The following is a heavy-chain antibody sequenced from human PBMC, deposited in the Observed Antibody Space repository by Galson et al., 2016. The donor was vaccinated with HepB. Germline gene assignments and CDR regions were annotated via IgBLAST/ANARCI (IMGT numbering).Heavy chain of an antibody. Sequence: SLRLSCAASGFPFRSYAMSWVRQAPGRGLEWVSTISVSVDSTYYADSFKGRFTITRDNSKNTLFLQMSSLRAEGTAIYYCAGLAHCGGDCYHGGFYRWGQGTMVTVSS. J-gene: IGHJ3*01. D-gene: IGHD2-21*02. CDR1: GFPFRSYA. V-gene: IGHV3-23*01. CDR2: ISVSVDST. CDR3: AGLAHCGGDCYHGGFYR.